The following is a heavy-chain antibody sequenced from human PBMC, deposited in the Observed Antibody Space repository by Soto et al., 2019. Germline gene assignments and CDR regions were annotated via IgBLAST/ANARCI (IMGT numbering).Heavy chain of an antibody. J-gene: IGHJ6*02. V-gene: IGHV3-11*03. CDR3: ATNVEMATIRHYYYYGMDV. D-gene: IGHD5-12*01. CDR2: ISSSRSYT. CDR1: GFTFSDYY. Sequence: GGSLRLSCAASGFTFSDYYMSWIRQAPGKGLEWVSYISSSRSYTNYADSVEGRFTISRDNAKNSLYLQMNSLRAEDTAVYYCATNVEMATIRHYYYYGMDVWGQGTTVTVSS.